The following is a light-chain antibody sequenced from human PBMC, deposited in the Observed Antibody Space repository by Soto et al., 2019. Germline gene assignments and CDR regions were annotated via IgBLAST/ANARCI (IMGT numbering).Light chain of an antibody. CDR3: LQYNTYPST. CDR1: QCIGNA. V-gene: IGKV1-17*01. Sequence: DIQMTQSPSSLTVFVGDRVTITCRAIQCIGNALGRLQQKTGRAPKRLIHAASSLQSGVPSRFSGSGSGTEFTLPISTLQPQDFATYYCLQYNTYPSTFGQGTRLEI. J-gene: IGKJ5*01. CDR2: AAS.